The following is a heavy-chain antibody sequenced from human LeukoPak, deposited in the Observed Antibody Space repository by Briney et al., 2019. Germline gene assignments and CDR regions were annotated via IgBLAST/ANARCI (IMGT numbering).Heavy chain of an antibody. CDR3: AKGGYSYGSGVDNWFDP. CDR1: GFTFSSYA. Sequence: GGSLRLSCAASGFTFSSYAISWVRQAPGKGLEWVSAISGSGGSTYYADSVKGRFTISRANSKNPLYLQMNSLRAEDTAVYYCAKGGYSYGSGVDNWFDPWGQGTLVTVSS. J-gene: IGHJ5*02. CDR2: ISGSGGST. D-gene: IGHD5-18*01. V-gene: IGHV3-23*01.